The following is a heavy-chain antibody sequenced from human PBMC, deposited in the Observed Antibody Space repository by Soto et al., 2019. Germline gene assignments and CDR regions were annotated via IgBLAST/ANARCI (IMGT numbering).Heavy chain of an antibody. V-gene: IGHV1-24*01. J-gene: IGHJ4*02. CDR1: GYTLTELA. Sequence: GASGKVCCKVSGYTLTELAMHWVRQAPGKGLEWMGGFDPEDGETIYAQKFQGRVTITEDTSTYTAYMELSSLRSEDTAVYYCARQLGDSRTIAARTLNYFDYWGKGTLVTVSS. CDR3: ARQLGDSRTIAARTLNYFDY. D-gene: IGHD6-6*01. CDR2: FDPEDGET.